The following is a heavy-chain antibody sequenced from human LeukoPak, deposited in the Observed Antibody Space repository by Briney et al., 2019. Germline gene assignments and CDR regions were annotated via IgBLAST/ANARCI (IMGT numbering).Heavy chain of an antibody. J-gene: IGHJ3*02. V-gene: IGHV4-59*01. CDR2: IYYTGST. CDR3: AREGARSSDAFDI. D-gene: IGHD6-6*01. CDR1: GGSISSYY. Sequence: SETLSLTCTVSGGSISSYYWSWIRQPPGKGLEWIGYIYYTGSTNYNPSLKSRVTISVDTSKNQFSLKLSSVTAADTAVYYCAREGARSSDAFDIWGQGTMVTVSS.